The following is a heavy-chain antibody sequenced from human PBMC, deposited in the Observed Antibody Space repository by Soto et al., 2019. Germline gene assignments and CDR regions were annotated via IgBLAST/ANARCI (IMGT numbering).Heavy chain of an antibody. CDR2: ISHSDHST. V-gene: IGHV3-23*01. D-gene: IGHD4-17*01. CDR3: ARGDYGDYTNWFDP. CDR1: GFPFSRCA. Sequence: EVQLLESGGGLVQPGGSLRLSCAASGFPFSRCAMNWVRQAPGKGLEWVSTISHSDHSTYYADSVKGRFTVSRDNSENTLYLQMNSLRAEDTAVYYCARGDYGDYTNWFDPWGQGTLVTVSS. J-gene: IGHJ5*02.